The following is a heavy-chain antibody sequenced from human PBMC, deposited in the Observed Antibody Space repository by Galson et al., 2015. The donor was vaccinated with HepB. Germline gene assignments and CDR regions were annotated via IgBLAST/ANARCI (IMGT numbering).Heavy chain of an antibody. V-gene: IGHV3-30*04. Sequence: SLRLSCAASGFTFSSYAMHWVRQAPGKGLEWVAVISYDGSNKYYADSVKGRFTISRDNSKNTLYLQMNSLRAEDTAVYYCARGHIAPSDYYGSGSYYKSDAFDIWGQGTMVTVSS. CDR3: ARGHIAPSDYYGSGSYYKSDAFDI. J-gene: IGHJ3*02. CDR1: GFTFSSYA. D-gene: IGHD3-10*01. CDR2: ISYDGSNK.